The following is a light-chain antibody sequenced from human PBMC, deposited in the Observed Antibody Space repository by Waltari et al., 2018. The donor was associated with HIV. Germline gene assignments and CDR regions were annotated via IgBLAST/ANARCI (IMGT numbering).Light chain of an antibody. CDR2: YAS. V-gene: IGKV6-21*01. CDR3: HQSSSLPHT. CDR1: QSIGSN. Sequence: SVTPKEKVTITCRASQSIGSNLHWYQQKPDQSPKLLIKYASRSFSGVPSRFSGSGSGTDFTLTISRLEAEDAATYYCHQSSSLPHTFGQGTKLEIK. J-gene: IGKJ2*01.